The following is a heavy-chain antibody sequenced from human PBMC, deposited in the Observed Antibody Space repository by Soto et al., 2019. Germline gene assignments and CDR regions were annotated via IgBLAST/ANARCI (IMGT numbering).Heavy chain of an antibody. Sequence: PSETLSLTCTVSGGSISSDYWSWIRQPRGKGLEWIGYIYYSGSTNYNPSLKSRVTISVDTSKNQFSLKLSSVTAADTAVYYCASSYGYPLTTFDYWGQGNLVTVSS. V-gene: IGHV4-59*01. CDR1: GGSISSDY. CDR2: IYYSGST. J-gene: IGHJ4*02. D-gene: IGHD5-18*01. CDR3: ASSYGYPLTTFDY.